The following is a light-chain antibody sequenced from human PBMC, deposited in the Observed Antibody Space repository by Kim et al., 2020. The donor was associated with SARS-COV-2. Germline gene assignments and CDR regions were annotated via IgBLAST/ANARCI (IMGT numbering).Light chain of an antibody. Sequence: SPGERATLSCRASQRVRSSYLAWYQQKPGQAPRLLIYGASSRATGIPDRFSGSGSGTDFTLTISRLEPEDFAVYYCQQYGSSPLTFGGGTKVDIK. V-gene: IGKV3-20*01. CDR1: QRVRSSY. J-gene: IGKJ4*01. CDR2: GAS. CDR3: QQYGSSPLT.